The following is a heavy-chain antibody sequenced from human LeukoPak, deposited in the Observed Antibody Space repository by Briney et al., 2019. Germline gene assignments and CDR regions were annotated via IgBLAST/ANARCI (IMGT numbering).Heavy chain of an antibody. CDR3: AREVKAVDFWSGYGAFDI. V-gene: IGHV1-46*01. CDR2: INPSGGST. CDR1: GYTFTSYY. Sequence: GASVKVSCKASGYTFTSYYMHWVRQAPGQGLEWMGIINPSGGSTSYAQEFQGRVTMTRDTSTSTVYMELSSLRSEDTAVYYCAREVKAVDFWSGYGAFDIWGQGTMVTVSS. J-gene: IGHJ3*02. D-gene: IGHD3-3*01.